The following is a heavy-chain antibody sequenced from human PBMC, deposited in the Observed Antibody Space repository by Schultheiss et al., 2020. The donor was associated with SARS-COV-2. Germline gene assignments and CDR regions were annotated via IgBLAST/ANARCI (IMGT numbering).Heavy chain of an antibody. J-gene: IGHJ5*02. D-gene: IGHD6-13*01. CDR3: ARAGGSSWYLDWFDP. Sequence: GGSLRLSCAASGFTFSSYAMSWVRQAPGKGLEWVSGFSGSSNSTYYADSVKGRFTISRDNSKDTLYLQMSSLRAEDTAVYYCARAGGSSWYLDWFDPWGQGTLVTVSS. V-gene: IGHV3-23*01. CDR1: GFTFSSYA. CDR2: FSGSSNST.